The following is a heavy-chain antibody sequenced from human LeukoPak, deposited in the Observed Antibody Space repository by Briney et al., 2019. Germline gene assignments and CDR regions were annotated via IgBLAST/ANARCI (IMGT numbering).Heavy chain of an antibody. V-gene: IGHV3-15*01. Sequence: GGSLRLSCAASGFSFRNAWMSWVRQAPGRGLEWVGRIKSKTDGGTTDYAAPVKGRFTISRDDSKNTLYLQMNSLKTEDTAVYYCTTRSAMETYYMDVWGKGTTVTVSS. J-gene: IGHJ6*03. CDR2: IKSKTDGGTT. D-gene: IGHD5-18*01. CDR1: GFSFRNAW. CDR3: TTRSAMETYYMDV.